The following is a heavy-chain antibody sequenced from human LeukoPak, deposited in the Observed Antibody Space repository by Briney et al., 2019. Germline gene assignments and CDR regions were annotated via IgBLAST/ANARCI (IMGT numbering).Heavy chain of an antibody. CDR2: INPSGGST. Sequence: ASVKVSCKASGYTFTSYAMHWVRQAPGQRLEWMGIINPSGGSTSYAQKFQGRVTMTRDTSTSTVYMELSSLRSEDTAVYYCARGIAAAGYFDYWGQGALVTVSS. J-gene: IGHJ4*02. CDR1: GYTFTSYA. CDR3: ARGIAAAGYFDY. D-gene: IGHD6-13*01. V-gene: IGHV1-46*01.